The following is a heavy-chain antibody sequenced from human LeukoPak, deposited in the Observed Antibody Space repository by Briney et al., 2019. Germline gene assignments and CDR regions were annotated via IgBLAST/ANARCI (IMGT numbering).Heavy chain of an antibody. D-gene: IGHD6-19*01. CDR1: GFTFSSYA. V-gene: IGHV3-23*01. CDR2: IGGSGGST. Sequence: GGSLRLSCAASGFTFSSYAMSWVRQAPGKGLEWVSAIGGSGGSTYYADSVKGRFTISRDNSKNRLYLQMNSLRAEDTAVYYCAKDLYLQWLVPFSTGIYFDYWGQGTLVTVSS. J-gene: IGHJ4*02. CDR3: AKDLYLQWLVPFSTGIYFDY.